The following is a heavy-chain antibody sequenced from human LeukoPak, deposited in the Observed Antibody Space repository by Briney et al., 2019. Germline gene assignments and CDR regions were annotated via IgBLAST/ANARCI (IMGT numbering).Heavy chain of an antibody. CDR1: GYTFTGYY. CDR2: ISAYNGNT. D-gene: IGHD2-15*01. CDR3: ARDLPLEDIVVVVAATQLEY. J-gene: IGHJ4*02. Sequence: ASVKVSCKASGYTFTGYYMHWVRQAPGQGLEWMGWISAYNGNTNYAQKLQGRVTMTTDTSTSTAYMELRSLRSDDTAVYYCARDLPLEDIVVVVAATQLEYWGQGTLVTVSS. V-gene: IGHV1-18*04.